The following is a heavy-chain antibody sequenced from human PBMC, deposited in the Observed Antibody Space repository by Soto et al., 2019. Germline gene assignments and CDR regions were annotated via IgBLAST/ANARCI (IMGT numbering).Heavy chain of an antibody. CDR2: TSFDGSSG. Sequence: QVQLVESGGGVVQPGRSLRLCSAASGFTFSSSGMHWVRQAPGKGLEWVAVTSFDGSSGYYADSVRGRFTISRDNSNNTLYLQMNSLRAEDTAVYYCAKSPPAVAGYFDYWGQGTLVTVSS. V-gene: IGHV3-30*18. CDR3: AKSPPAVAGYFDY. D-gene: IGHD6-19*01. J-gene: IGHJ4*02. CDR1: GFTFSSSG.